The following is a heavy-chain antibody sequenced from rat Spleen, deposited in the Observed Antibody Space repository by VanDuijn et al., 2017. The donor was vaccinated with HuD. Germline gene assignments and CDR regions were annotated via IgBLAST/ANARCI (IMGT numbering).Heavy chain of an antibody. Sequence: EVQLAESGGGLVQPGRSLKLSCAVSGFTFSDYYMAWVRQAPTKGLEWVASISYDGSSTYYRDSVKGRFTISRNNAKSTLYLQMDSLRSEDTATYYCTRDRILRSTGFDYWGRGVMVTVSA. CDR1: GFTFSDYY. V-gene: IGHV5-20*01. J-gene: IGHJ2*01. CDR3: TRDRILRSTGFDY. D-gene: IGHD1-6*01. CDR2: ISYDGSST.